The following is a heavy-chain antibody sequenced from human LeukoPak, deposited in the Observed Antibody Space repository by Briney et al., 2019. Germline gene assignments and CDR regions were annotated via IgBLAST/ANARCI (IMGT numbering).Heavy chain of an antibody. V-gene: IGHV3-23*01. D-gene: IGHD2-15*01. CDR1: GFTFSSSA. CDR3: AKAPNSGGNCYDASDV. Sequence: GGSLRLSCAASGFTFSSSAMSWVRQAPGEGLEWVSAVSGSGATTYYTDSAKGRFTISRDNSKITLYLQMDSLRAEDTAMYYCAKAPNSGGNCYDASDVWGQGTMVTVSS. J-gene: IGHJ3*01. CDR2: VSGSGATT.